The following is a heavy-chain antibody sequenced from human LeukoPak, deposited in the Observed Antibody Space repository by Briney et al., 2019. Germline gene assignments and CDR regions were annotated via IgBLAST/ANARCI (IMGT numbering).Heavy chain of an antibody. CDR2: INYSGST. CDR1: GGYISSSSHY. CDR3: AKLRNRYFQFYMDV. V-gene: IGHV4-39*02. J-gene: IGHJ6*03. D-gene: IGHD3-9*01. Sequence: SETLSLTCTVPGGYISSSSHYWGWIRQSPGKGLEWIGSINYSGSTSYNPSLKSRVAISVDTSKNHFSLNLSSVTATDTAVFYCAKLRNRYFQFYMDVWGTGTTVTVSS.